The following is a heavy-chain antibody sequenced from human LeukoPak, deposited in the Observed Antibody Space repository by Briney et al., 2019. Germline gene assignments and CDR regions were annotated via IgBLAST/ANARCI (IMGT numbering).Heavy chain of an antibody. CDR1: GGSISSGGYS. CDR3: ARGQGTYFDY. CDR2: IYHSGST. Sequence: SETLSLTCAVSGGSISSGGYSWSWIRQPPGKGLGWIGYIYHSGSTYYNPSLKSRVTISVDRSKNQFSLKLSSVTAADTAVYYCARGQGTYFDYWGQGTLVTVSS. D-gene: IGHD1-1*01. J-gene: IGHJ4*02. V-gene: IGHV4-30-2*01.